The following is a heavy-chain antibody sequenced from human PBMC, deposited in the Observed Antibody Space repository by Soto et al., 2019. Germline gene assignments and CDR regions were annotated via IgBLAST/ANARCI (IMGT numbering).Heavy chain of an antibody. Sequence: SETLSLSCTVSGGSISSGGYYWSWIRQHPGKGLEWIGYIYYSGSTYYNPSLKSRVTISVDTSRNQFSLKLTSVTAADTAVYYFARASATIAAAAIFDYWGQGTLVTVSS. J-gene: IGHJ4*02. V-gene: IGHV4-31*03. CDR2: IYYSGST. CDR1: GGSISSGGYY. D-gene: IGHD6-13*01. CDR3: ARASATIAAAAIFDY.